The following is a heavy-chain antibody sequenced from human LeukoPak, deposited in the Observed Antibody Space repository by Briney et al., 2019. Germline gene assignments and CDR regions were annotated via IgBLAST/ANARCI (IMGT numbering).Heavy chain of an antibody. CDR2: ISSSSSYI. D-gene: IGHD3-10*01. J-gene: IGHJ6*03. V-gene: IGHV3-21*01. Sequence: PGGSLRLSCAASGFAFSSYSMNWVRQAPGKGLEWVSSISSSSSYIYYADSVKGRFTISRDNAKNSLYLQMNSLRAEDTAVYYCAREGLEVRGGDYYYMDVWGKGTTVTVSS. CDR1: GFAFSSYS. CDR3: AREGLEVRGGDYYYMDV.